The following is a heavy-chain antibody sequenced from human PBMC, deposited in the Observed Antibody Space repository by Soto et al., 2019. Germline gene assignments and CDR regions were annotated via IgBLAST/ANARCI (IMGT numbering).Heavy chain of an antibody. CDR2: IYYSGGT. CDR3: AREANIVVVPAAIGAFER. D-gene: IGHD2-2*01. Sequence: ASETLSLTCTVSGGSISSGGYYWSWIRQHPGKGLEWIGYIYYSGGTYYNPSLKSRVTISVDTSKNQFSLKLSSVTAADTAVYYCAREANIVVVPAAIGAFERRGQGTMVTVSS. J-gene: IGHJ3*02. V-gene: IGHV4-31*03. CDR1: GGSISSGGYY.